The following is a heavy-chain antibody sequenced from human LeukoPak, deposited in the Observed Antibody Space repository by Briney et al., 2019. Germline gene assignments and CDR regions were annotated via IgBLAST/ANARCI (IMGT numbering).Heavy chain of an antibody. Sequence: SETLSLTCAVYGGSFSGYYWSWIRQPPGKGLEWIGEINHSGSTNYNPSLKSRVTISVDTSKNQFSLKLSSVTAADTAVYYCARAPIAAAGARYYFDYWGQGTLVTVSS. D-gene: IGHD6-13*01. CDR3: ARAPIAAAGARYYFDY. CDR2: INHSGST. CDR1: GGSFSGYY. J-gene: IGHJ4*02. V-gene: IGHV4-34*01.